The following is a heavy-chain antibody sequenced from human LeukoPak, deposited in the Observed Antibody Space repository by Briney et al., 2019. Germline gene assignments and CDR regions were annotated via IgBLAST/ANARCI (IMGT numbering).Heavy chain of an antibody. D-gene: IGHD2-2*01. V-gene: IGHV1-58*01. CDR1: GFTFTSSA. Sequence: GTSVKGSCKASGFTFTSSAAQWVRQARGQRLEWIGWIVVGSGNTNYAQKFQERVTITRDMSTSTAYMELSSLRSEDTAVYYCAAGWVTAATDAFDIWGQGTMVTVSS. CDR2: IVVGSGNT. CDR3: AAGWVTAATDAFDI. J-gene: IGHJ3*02.